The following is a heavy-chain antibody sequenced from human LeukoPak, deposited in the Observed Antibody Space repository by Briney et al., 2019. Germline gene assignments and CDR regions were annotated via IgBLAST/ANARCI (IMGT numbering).Heavy chain of an antibody. CDR3: ARDTSGPDY. D-gene: IGHD2-8*01. Sequence: LWGSLRPSCAASGFTFSNYWMSWVRQVPGKGLEWVANMKQDGSEKNYVDSVKARFTISRDNAKNSLYLQMNSLRAEDTAVYYCARDTSGPDYWGQGILVTVSS. J-gene: IGHJ4*02. CDR1: GFTFSNYW. CDR2: MKQDGSEK. V-gene: IGHV3-7*01.